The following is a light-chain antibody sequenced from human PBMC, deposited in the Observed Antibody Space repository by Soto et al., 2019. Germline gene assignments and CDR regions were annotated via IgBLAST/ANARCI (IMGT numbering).Light chain of an antibody. CDR3: QKYNSAPRT. Sequence: DIQMTQSPSSLAASVGDSVTITCRASQGIIDYLAWYQQKPGKAPKLLIYAASTLQSGVPSRFSGSGAGTDFTLTITSLQPEDVATYYCQKYNSAPRTFGQGTKVEIK. CDR1: QGIIDY. CDR2: AAS. J-gene: IGKJ1*01. V-gene: IGKV1-27*01.